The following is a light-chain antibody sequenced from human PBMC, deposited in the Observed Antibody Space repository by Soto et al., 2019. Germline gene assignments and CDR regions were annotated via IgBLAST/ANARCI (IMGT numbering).Light chain of an antibody. CDR1: QAIGSW. Sequence: DIQMTQSPSSVSASVGDRVTITCRATQAIGSWLAWYQQKPGKAPKLLIYGASTLQSGAPSRFSGSGYGTDFTLTVSSMQPEDFATYYCQQLNSHPRTFGPGTKVDIK. CDR2: GAS. V-gene: IGKV1-12*01. CDR3: QQLNSHPRT. J-gene: IGKJ3*01.